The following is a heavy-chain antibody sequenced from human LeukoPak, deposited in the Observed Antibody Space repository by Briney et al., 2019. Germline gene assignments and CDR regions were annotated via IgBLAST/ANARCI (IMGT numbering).Heavy chain of an antibody. CDR3: ARDGCSPSCYPPFWYFDL. D-gene: IGHD2-2*01. CDR1: GYTFTGYY. J-gene: IGHJ2*01. CDR2: INPNSGGT. Sequence: ASVKVSCKASGYTFTGYYMHWVRQAPGQGLEWMGWINPNSGGTNYAQKFQGRVTMTRDTSISTAYMELSRLRSDDTAVYYCARDGCSPSCYPPFWYFDLWGRGTLVTVS. V-gene: IGHV1-2*02.